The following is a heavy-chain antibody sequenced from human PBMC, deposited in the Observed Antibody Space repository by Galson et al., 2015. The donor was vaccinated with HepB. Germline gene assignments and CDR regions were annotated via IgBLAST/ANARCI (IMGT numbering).Heavy chain of an antibody. V-gene: IGHV3-15*01. Sequence: SLRLSCAASGFTFSNAWMSWVRQAPGRGLEWVGRIKSKTDGGTTDYAAPVKGRFTISRDDSKNTLYLQMNSLKTEDTAVYYCTTGYCSSTSCYTLYYYYGMDVWGRGTTVTVSS. J-gene: IGHJ6*02. D-gene: IGHD2-2*02. CDR1: GFTFSNAW. CDR3: TTGYCSSTSCYTLYYYYGMDV. CDR2: IKSKTDGGTT.